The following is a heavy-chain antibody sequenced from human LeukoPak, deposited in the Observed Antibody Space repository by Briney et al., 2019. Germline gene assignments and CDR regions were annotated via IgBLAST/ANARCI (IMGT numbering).Heavy chain of an antibody. CDR1: GFTFNNYW. CDR2: IRYDGSEK. V-gene: IGHV3-7*01. J-gene: IGHJ4*02. D-gene: IGHD3-9*01. Sequence: GGSLRLSCEASGFTFNNYWMSWVRQAPGKGLEWVANIRYDGSEKYYVDSVKGRFTISRDNAKNSLYLQMNSLRAEDTAVYYCARDPPQYYDILTGWSQVYYFGYWGQGTLVTVSS. CDR3: ARDPPQYYDILTGWSQVYYFGY.